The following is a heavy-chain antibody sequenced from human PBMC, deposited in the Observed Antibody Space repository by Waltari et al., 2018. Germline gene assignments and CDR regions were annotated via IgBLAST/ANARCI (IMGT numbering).Heavy chain of an antibody. CDR2: IIPIFGTA. D-gene: IGHD5-12*01. J-gene: IGHJ4*02. CDR3: ARGYSGYEPL. V-gene: IGHV1-69*08. Sequence: QVQLVQSGAEVTMPGSSVKVSCKAPGGTFSSCAISRVLQARGQGHEWLGRIIPIFGTANYAQKFQGGVTITADKSTSTAYMELSSLRSEDTAVYYCARGYSGYEPLWGQGTLVTVSS. CDR1: GGTFSSCA.